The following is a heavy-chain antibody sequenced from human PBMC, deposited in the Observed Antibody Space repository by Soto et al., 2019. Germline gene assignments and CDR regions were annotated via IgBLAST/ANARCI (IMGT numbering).Heavy chain of an antibody. D-gene: IGHD3-22*01. CDR1: GFTFTSS. CDR2: VWFDGNNK. CDR3: VRGAPRYDSSGTNFDY. V-gene: IGHV3-33*01. Sequence: QVQLVESGGGVVQPGRSLRLSCVASGFTFTSSMHWVRQAPGKGLEWVAVVWFDGNNKYYADSVKGRFTISRDNSKNPLDLQMNSLRVEDTAVYYCVRGAPRYDSSGTNFDYWGQGTLVTVSS. J-gene: IGHJ4*02.